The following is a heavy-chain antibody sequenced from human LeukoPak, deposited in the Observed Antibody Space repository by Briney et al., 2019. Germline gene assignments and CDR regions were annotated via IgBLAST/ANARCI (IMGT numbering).Heavy chain of an antibody. J-gene: IGHJ4*02. CDR3: ARGQLLQIAAAGPNDY. D-gene: IGHD6-13*01. V-gene: IGHV1-18*01. CDR1: GYTFTSYG. Sequence: ASVKVSCKASGYTFTSYGISWVRQAPGQGLEWMGWISAYNGNTNYAQKLQGRVTMTTDTSTSTAYMELRSLRSDDTAVYYCARGQLLQIAAAGPNDYWGQGTLVTVSS. CDR2: ISAYNGNT.